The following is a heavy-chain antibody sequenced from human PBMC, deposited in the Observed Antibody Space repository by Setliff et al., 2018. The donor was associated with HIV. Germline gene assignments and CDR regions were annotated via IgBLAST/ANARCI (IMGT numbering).Heavy chain of an antibody. J-gene: IGHJ3*02. CDR1: GFTFSSYS. D-gene: IGHD1-26*01. Sequence: GGSLRLSCAASGFTFSSYSMNWVRQAPGKGPEWVSCISSTGYTIYYADSVKGRFTISRDNAKNSLYLQMNSLRVEDTAIYYCAKASSGRFPRNDAFDIWGQGTMVTVSS. CDR2: ISSTGYTI. CDR3: AKASSGRFPRNDAFDI. V-gene: IGHV3-48*03.